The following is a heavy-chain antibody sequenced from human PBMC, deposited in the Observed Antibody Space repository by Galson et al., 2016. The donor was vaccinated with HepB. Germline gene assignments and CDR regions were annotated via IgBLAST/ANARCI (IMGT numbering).Heavy chain of an antibody. CDR3: SSMTVTTPWGY. CDR2: IYSGGST. J-gene: IGHJ4*02. Sequence: LRLSCAASGFTVSNNYMSWGRQAPGKGLEWVSLIYSGGSTYYADSVKGRFTISRDNSKNTLYLQMKSRRAEDKAVYYCSSMTVTTPWGYWGQGTLVTVSS. D-gene: IGHD1-20*01. V-gene: IGHV3-53*01. CDR1: GFTVSNNY.